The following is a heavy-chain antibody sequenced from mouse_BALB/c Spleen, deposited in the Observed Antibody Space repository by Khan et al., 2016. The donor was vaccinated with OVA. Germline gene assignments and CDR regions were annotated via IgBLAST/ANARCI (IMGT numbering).Heavy chain of an antibody. V-gene: IGHV9-3-1*01. CDR3: ARPPYFSYTLDY. J-gene: IGHJ4*01. CDR1: GYTFKNYG. D-gene: IGHD2-10*01. CDR2: INTYTGEP. Sequence: QIQLVQSGPELKKPGETVKISCKASGYTFKNYGMNWVKQSPGKALKWMGWINTYTGEPTYADDFKGRFAFSLETSATTAYLKINNLKNEDTATYFCARPPYFSYTLDYWGQGTSVTVSS.